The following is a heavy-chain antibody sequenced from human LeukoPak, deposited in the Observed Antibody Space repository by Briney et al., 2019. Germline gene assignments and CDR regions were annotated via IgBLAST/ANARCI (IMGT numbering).Heavy chain of an antibody. CDR3: ARDSRYDSAAPIRYYFDY. CDR2: IRPNSGGT. D-gene: IGHD3-22*01. J-gene: IGHJ4*02. CDR1: GYTFTGYY. Sequence: GASVKVSCKTSGYTFTGYYIHWVRQAPGQGLEWMGWIRPNSGGTKYAQKFQGRVTMTRDTSISTAYMELSRLRSDDTAVYYCARDSRYDSAAPIRYYFDYWGQGTLVTVSS. V-gene: IGHV1-2*02.